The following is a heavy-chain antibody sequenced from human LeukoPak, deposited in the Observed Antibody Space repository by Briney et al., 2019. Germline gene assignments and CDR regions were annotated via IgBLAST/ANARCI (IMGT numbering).Heavy chain of an antibody. Sequence: GASVKVSCKASGGTFSSYAISWVRQAPGQGLEWMGGIIPIFGTANYAQKFQGRVTVTADESTSTAYMELSSLRSEDTAVYYCAGEAEDSSSSGAFDIWGQGTMVTVSS. CDR2: IIPIFGTA. J-gene: IGHJ3*02. CDR3: AGEAEDSSSSGAFDI. D-gene: IGHD6-6*01. V-gene: IGHV1-69*13. CDR1: GGTFSSYA.